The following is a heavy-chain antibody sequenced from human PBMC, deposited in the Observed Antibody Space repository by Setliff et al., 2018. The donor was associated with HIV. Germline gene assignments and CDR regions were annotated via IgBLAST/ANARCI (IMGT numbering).Heavy chain of an antibody. CDR2: ISPNSGGT. CDR3: ARDPVITMMVGPRFYFDY. V-gene: IGHV1-2*06. J-gene: IGHJ4*02. D-gene: IGHD3-22*01. CDR1: GYIFTNYY. Sequence: ASVKVSCKGSGYIFTNYYTHWVRQAPGQGLEWMGRISPNSGGTQYARKFQGGVTLTSDTSISTAYMERSGLRSDDTAVYYCARDPVITMMVGPRFYFDYWGQGILVTVSS.